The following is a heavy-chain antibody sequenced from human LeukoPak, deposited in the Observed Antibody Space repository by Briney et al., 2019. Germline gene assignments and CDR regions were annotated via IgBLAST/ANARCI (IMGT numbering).Heavy chain of an antibody. CDR1: GYTFTSYD. Sequence: GASVKVSCKASGYTFTSYDINWVRQATGQGLEWMGWMNPNSGNTGYAQKFQGRVTMTRNTSISTAYMELSSLRSEDTAVYYCARGLLAVAGTGVDYWGLGTLVTVSS. D-gene: IGHD6-19*01. V-gene: IGHV1-8*01. CDR2: MNPNSGNT. J-gene: IGHJ4*02. CDR3: ARGLLAVAGTGVDY.